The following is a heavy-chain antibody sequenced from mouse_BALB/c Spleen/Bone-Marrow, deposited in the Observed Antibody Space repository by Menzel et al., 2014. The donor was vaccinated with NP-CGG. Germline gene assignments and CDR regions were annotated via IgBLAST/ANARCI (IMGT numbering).Heavy chain of an antibody. Sequence: QVQLKESGPGLVAPSQSLSITCTVSGFSLTSYGVHWVRQPPGKGLEWLGVIWAGGSTNYNSALMSRLSISKDNSKSQVFLKMNSLQTDDKAMYYCVRGGGDGYYNWYFGVWGAGTTVTVSS. CDR1: GFSLTSYG. D-gene: IGHD2-3*01. CDR3: VRGGGDGYYNWYFGV. V-gene: IGHV2-9*02. J-gene: IGHJ1*01. CDR2: IWAGGST.